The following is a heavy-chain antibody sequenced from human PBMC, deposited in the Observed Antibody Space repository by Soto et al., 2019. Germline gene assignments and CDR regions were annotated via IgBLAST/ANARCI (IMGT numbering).Heavy chain of an antibody. CDR1: GGTFSSYA. CDR2: IIPIFGTA. Sequence: QVQLVQSGAEVKKPGSSVKVSCKASGGTFSSYAISLVRQAPGQGLEWMGGIIPIFGTANYARKFQGRFTMTPDESTRTAYRELSRMRSEDTAVYSGAREYRYCRGGICYFLAGIDYWGQGPLVTVSS. J-gene: IGHJ4*02. V-gene: IGHV1-69*05. CDR3: AREYRYCRGGICYFLAGIDY. D-gene: IGHD2-15*01.